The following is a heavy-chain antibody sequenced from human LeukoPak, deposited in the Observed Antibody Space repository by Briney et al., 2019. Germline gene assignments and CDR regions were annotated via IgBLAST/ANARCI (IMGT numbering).Heavy chain of an antibody. CDR3: ARDDRGGSYDY. J-gene: IGHJ4*02. CDR2: IIPIFGTA. D-gene: IGHD1-26*01. Sequence: ASVKVSCKASGGTFSSYAISWVRQAPGQGLEWMGGIIPIFGTASYAQKFQGRVTITADESTSTAYMELSSLRSEDTAVYYCARDDRGGSYDYWGQGTLVTVSS. CDR1: GGTFSSYA. V-gene: IGHV1-69*13.